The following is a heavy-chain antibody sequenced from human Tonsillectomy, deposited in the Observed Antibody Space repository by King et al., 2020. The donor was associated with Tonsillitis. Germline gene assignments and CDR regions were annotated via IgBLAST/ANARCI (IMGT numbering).Heavy chain of an antibody. D-gene: IGHD3-9*01. J-gene: IGHJ4*02. V-gene: IGHV3-30*01. CDR1: GFTFSHYY. Sequence: VQLVESGGGVVQPGRSLRLSCTASGFTFSHYYMHWVRQAPGRGLEWVAVISHDGSKKKHADSVKGRFTISRDNSKNTLYPQMDSLRAEDTALYYCAKGKYYDSTFFDDWGQGILVTVSS. CDR2: ISHDGSKK. CDR3: AKGKYYDSTFFDD.